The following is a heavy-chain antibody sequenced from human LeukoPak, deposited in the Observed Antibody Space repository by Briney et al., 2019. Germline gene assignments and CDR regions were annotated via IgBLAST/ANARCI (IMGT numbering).Heavy chain of an antibody. D-gene: IGHD3-22*01. Sequence: ASVKVSCKTSGYTFTSYDINWVRQATGQGLEWMGRMNPNSGNTDYAQKFQGRVTMTRNTSISTAYMELSSLRSEDTAVYYCARTDYYDVGGIDYWDQGTLVTVSS. CDR3: ARTDYYDVGGIDY. CDR2: MNPNSGNT. J-gene: IGHJ4*02. V-gene: IGHV1-8*02. CDR1: GYTFTSYD.